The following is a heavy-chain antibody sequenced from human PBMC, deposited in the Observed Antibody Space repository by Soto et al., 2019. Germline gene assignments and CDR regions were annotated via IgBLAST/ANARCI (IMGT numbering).Heavy chain of an antibody. CDR3: ARDQRIVGAKTGAFAI. CDR1: GGSISSGGYY. D-gene: IGHD1-26*01. CDR2: IYYSGST. J-gene: IGHJ3*02. Sequence: QVQLQESGPGLVKPSQTLSLTCTVSGGSISSGGYYWSWIRQHPGKGLEWIGYIYYSGSTYYNPTLKSRVTLSVDTSKNQFALKLSCVTAADTAVYYCARDQRIVGAKTGAFAIWGQGTMVTVSS. V-gene: IGHV4-31*03.